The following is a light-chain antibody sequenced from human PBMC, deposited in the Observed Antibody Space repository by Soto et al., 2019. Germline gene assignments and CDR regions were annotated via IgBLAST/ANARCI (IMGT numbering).Light chain of an antibody. V-gene: IGKV4-1*01. CDR1: QSVLFGPNNKDY. CDR3: QQYYISPLT. Sequence: DIVVTQSPDSLALSLGERATINCKSSQSVLFGPNNKDYLAWFQHKPGQPPRLLIHWASSRESGVPDRFNGSGSGTDFTLTISSLQAEDVAVYYCQQYYISPLTFGGGNKVEIK. CDR2: WAS. J-gene: IGKJ4*01.